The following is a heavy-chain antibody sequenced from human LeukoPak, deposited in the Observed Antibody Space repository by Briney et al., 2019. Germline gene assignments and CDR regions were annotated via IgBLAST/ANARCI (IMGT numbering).Heavy chain of an antibody. J-gene: IGHJ4*02. CDR1: GFTFDDYA. D-gene: IGHD3-22*01. CDR3: AKGRKIVVVITPPDY. CDR2: ISGDGGST. V-gene: IGHV3-43*02. Sequence: GSLRLSCAASGFTFDDYAMHWVRQAPGKGLEWVPLISGDGGSTYYADSVKGRFTISRDNSKNSLYLQMNSLRTEDTALYYCAKGRKIVVVITPPDYWGQGTLVTVSS.